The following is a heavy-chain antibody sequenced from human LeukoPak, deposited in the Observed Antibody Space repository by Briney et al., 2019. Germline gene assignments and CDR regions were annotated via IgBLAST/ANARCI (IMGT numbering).Heavy chain of an antibody. J-gene: IGHJ3*02. Sequence: PGGSLRLSCAVSGFSPSSYWMMWVRQAPRKGLEWVANIKPDGSDQYYVDSVKGRFTNSRDNAQNSLFLQMSSLRADDTATYYCSTDPPWGSDVFDMWGRGRMVAVSS. CDR2: IKPDGSDQ. D-gene: IGHD7-27*01. CDR3: STDPPWGSDVFDM. V-gene: IGHV3-7*03. CDR1: GFSPSSYW.